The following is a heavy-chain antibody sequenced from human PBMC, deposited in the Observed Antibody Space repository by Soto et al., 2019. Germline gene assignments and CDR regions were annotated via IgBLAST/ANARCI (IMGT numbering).Heavy chain of an antibody. Sequence: QVQLVQSGAEVKKPGASVKVSCKALGYDFSSYGISWVRQAPGQGLEWMGWISASNGNRDYAQQFQGRVTMTSDTSRTTAYMELRCLRSDDTAVYYCVRDPQRNDYWGQGTLVNVSS. CDR1: GYDFSSYG. D-gene: IGHD2-2*01. CDR3: VRDPQRNDY. CDR2: ISASNGNR. J-gene: IGHJ4*02. V-gene: IGHV1-18*04.